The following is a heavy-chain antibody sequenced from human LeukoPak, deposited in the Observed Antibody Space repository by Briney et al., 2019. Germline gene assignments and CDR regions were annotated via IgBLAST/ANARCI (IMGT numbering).Heavy chain of an antibody. V-gene: IGHV4-4*07. CDR3: AREGVGAVGPFDY. D-gene: IGHD6-13*01. CDR2: IYTTESS. Sequence: SETLSLTCTVSGVSISSYYWSWIRQPAGKGLEWVGRIYTTESSNYNPSLKSRVTMSVDTSKNQCSLNLSSVTAADTAVYYCAREGVGAVGPFDYWGQGSLVTVSS. CDR1: GVSISSYY. J-gene: IGHJ4*02.